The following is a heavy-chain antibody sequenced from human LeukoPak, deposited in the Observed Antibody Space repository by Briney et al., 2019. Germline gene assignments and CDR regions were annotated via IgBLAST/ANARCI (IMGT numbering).Heavy chain of an antibody. CDR2: IYYSGST. D-gene: IGHD3-3*01. V-gene: IGHV4-59*01. CDR1: GGSISSYY. Sequence: PSETLSLTCTVSGGSISSYYWSWIRQPPGKGLEWIGYIYYSGSTNYNPSLKSRVTISVDTSKNQFSLKLSSVTAADTAVYYCARRVVAIFYFDYWGQGALVTVSS. J-gene: IGHJ4*02. CDR3: ARRVVAIFYFDY.